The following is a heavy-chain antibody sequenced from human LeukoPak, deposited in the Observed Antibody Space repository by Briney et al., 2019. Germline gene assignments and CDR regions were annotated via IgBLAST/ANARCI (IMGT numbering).Heavy chain of an antibody. CDR3: ARLGSASWYFDL. V-gene: IGHV4-59*01. J-gene: IGHJ2*01. Sequence: PSETLSLTCSVSGITPFHWSWIRQTPGKGLEWIGHITFTGNTNYNPSLKSRVTISLGTSNNQFSLELKAVTAADTAVYYCARLGSASWYFDLWGRGSLVTVSS. CDR2: ITFTGNT. D-gene: IGHD3-10*01. CDR1: GITPFH.